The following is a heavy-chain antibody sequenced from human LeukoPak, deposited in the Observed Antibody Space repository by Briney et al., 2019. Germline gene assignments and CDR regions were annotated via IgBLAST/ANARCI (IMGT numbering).Heavy chain of an antibody. CDR3: ARDAPFIAARAGGFDY. Sequence: APVKLSCKASGYTFTSYGFSWVRRAPGQGLEWIGRISAYNGNTNYAQKLQGRVTMTTDTSTSTAYMELRSLRSDDTAVYYCARDAPFIAARAGGFDYWGQGTLVTVSS. CDR2: ISAYNGNT. V-gene: IGHV1-18*01. CDR1: GYTFTSYG. J-gene: IGHJ4*02. D-gene: IGHD6-6*01.